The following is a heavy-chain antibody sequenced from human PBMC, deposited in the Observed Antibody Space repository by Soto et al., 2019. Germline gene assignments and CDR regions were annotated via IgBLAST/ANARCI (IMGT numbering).Heavy chain of an antibody. J-gene: IGHJ5*02. D-gene: IGHD5-12*01. V-gene: IGHV1-69*15. CDR2: IIPIFGTT. Sequence: QVQLVQSGAEVKKPGSSVKVSCKASGGTFSNYAITWVRQAPGQGLEWVTRIIPIFGTTNVAQKFQGRVTATADESTTTAYMELCGLRSSDTAVYYCAKDGGADGYVGNWLAPWGKGTQVTVSS. CDR1: GGTFSNYA. CDR3: AKDGGADGYVGNWLAP.